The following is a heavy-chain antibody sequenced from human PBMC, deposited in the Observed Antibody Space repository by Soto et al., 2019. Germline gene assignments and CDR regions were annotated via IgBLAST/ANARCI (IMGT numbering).Heavy chain of an antibody. CDR3: AKDAMYYYGSGSLNYGMDV. CDR1: GFTFSSYG. V-gene: IGHV3-30*18. Sequence: GGSLRLSCAASGFTFSSYGMHWVRQAPGKGLEWVAVISYDGSNKYYADSVKGRFTISRDNSKNTLYLQMNSLRAEDTAVDYCAKDAMYYYGSGSLNYGMDVWGQGTTVTVSS. J-gene: IGHJ6*02. CDR2: ISYDGSNK. D-gene: IGHD3-10*01.